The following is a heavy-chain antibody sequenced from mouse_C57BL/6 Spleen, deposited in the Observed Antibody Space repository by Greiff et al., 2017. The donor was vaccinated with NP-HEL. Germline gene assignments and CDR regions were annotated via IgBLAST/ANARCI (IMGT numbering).Heavy chain of an antibody. CDR3: ARALYYGYDGAYAMDY. J-gene: IGHJ4*01. CDR2: INYDGSST. CDR1: GFTFSDYY. D-gene: IGHD2-2*01. Sequence: EVNLVESEGGLVQPGSSMKLSCTASGFTFSDYYMAWVRQVPEKGLEWVANINYDGSSTYYLDSLKSRFIISRDNAKNILYLQMSSLKSEDTATYYCARALYYGYDGAYAMDYWGQGTSVTVSS. V-gene: IGHV5-16*01.